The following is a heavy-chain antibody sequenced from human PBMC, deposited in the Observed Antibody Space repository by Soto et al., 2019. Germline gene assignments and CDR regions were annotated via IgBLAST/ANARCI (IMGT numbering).Heavy chain of an antibody. V-gene: IGHV1-18*01. CDR3: ARISQSDFWSGYYYFFDY. D-gene: IGHD3-3*01. Sequence: QVHLVQSGAEVEKPGASVKVSCKASGYTFTDYGISWVRQAPGQGLQWMGWITAFNGNTKYAQQFQGRVTMTTDTSTSTDYMELRSPESDDTAVYYCARISQSDFWSGYYYFFDYWGQGTLVTVSS. CDR2: ITAFNGNT. J-gene: IGHJ4*02. CDR1: GYTFTDYG.